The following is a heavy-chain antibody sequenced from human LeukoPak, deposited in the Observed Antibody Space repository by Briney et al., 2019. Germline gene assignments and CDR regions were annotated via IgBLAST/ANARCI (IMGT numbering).Heavy chain of an antibody. CDR2: ISYIGST. CDR1: DDSFSSHY. D-gene: IGHD4-17*01. V-gene: IGHV4-59*11. CDR3: ARDLVTVTKGFDI. Sequence: SETLSLTCAVSDDSFSSHYWTWIRQLPGKGLEWIGYISYIGSTNYNPPLKSRVTISIDTSKNQFSLKLSSVTAADTAVYFCARDLVTVTKGFDIWGQGTMDSVSS. J-gene: IGHJ3*02.